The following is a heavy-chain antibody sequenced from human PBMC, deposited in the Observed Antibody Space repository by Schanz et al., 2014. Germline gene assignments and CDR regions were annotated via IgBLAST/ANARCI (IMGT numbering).Heavy chain of an antibody. CDR1: GGTFSSST. Sequence: QVQLVQSGVEVKRPGASVRVSCKASGGTFSSSTLTWVRQAPGQGLEWMGRIIPILDKTNYAQKFQGRVTMTRDTSTSTVYMELSSLRSEDTAVYYCARDGEAAAGCDYWGQGTLVTVSS. D-gene: IGHD6-13*01. V-gene: IGHV1-69*04. CDR2: IIPILDKT. CDR3: ARDGEAAAGCDY. J-gene: IGHJ4*02.